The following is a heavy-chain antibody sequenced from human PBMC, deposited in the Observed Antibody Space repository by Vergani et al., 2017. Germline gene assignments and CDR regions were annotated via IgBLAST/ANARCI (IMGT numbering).Heavy chain of an antibody. V-gene: IGHV4-61*01. Sequence: QVQLQESGPGLAKPSETLSLTCTVSGGSVSSGSYYWSWIRQPPGKGLEWIGYIYYSGSTNYNPSLKSRVTISVDTSKNQFSLKLSSVTAADTAVYYCTCGTLAAACTYYYYGMDVWGQGTTVTVSS. J-gene: IGHJ6*02. CDR2: IYYSGST. D-gene: IGHD6-13*01. CDR3: TCGTLAAACTYYYYGMDV. CDR1: GGSVSSGSYY.